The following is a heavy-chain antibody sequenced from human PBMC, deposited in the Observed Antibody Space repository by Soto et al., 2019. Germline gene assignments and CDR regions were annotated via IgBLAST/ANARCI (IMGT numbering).Heavy chain of an antibody. CDR2: INPNSGGT. CDR3: ARDNSGYDY. CDR1: GYSFTGYS. V-gene: IGHV1-2*02. J-gene: IGHJ4*02. D-gene: IGHD5-12*01. Sequence: XSVKLYWKASGYSFTGYSMPWVRQTPGQGLEWMGWINPNSGGTNYAQKFQGRVTMTRDTSVSTAYMDLSRLRSDDTAVYYCARDNSGYDYWGQGTLVTVPS.